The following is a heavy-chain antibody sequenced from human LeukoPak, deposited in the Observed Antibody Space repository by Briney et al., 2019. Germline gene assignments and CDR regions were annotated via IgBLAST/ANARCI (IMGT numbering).Heavy chain of an antibody. CDR1: GFTFSSFW. V-gene: IGHV3-7*05. CDR2: INLDGSEK. J-gene: IGHJ4*02. CDR3: ARDATPPGIIFDY. Sequence: GGSLRLSCEVSGFTFSSFWMNWVRQAPGKGLEWVANINLDGSEKWYVDSVKGRFTISRDNAKNSVFLQMNSLRAEDTAVYYYARDATPPGIIFDYWGQGTLVTVSS. D-gene: IGHD3-16*01.